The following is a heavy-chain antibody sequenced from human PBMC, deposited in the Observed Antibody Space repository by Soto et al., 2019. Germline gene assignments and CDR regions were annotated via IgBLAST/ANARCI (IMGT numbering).Heavy chain of an antibody. V-gene: IGHV3-23*01. Sequence: GGSLRLSCAASGFTFSSYAMSWVRQAPGKGLEWVSAISGSGGSTYYADSVKGRFTISRDDSKNTLYLQMNSLRAEDTAVYYCAKQGSGGWPNNWNNHYYFDYWGQGTLVTVSS. D-gene: IGHD1-20*01. CDR1: GFTFSSYA. J-gene: IGHJ4*02. CDR3: AKQGSGGWPNNWNNHYYFDY. CDR2: ISGSGGST.